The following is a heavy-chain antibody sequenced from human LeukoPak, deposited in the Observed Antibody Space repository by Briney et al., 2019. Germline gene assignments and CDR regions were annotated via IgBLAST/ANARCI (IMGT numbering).Heavy chain of an antibody. Sequence: GGSLRLSCAAAGFSIRGYWMDWVRQAPGRGLEWVAKINQDGSKKSYVDSVKGRFTISRDNAKNSLYLQMNSLRAEDTAVYYCARAYDILTGSDLYFDYWGQGTLVTVSS. D-gene: IGHD3-9*01. J-gene: IGHJ4*02. V-gene: IGHV3-7*01. CDR1: GFSIRGYW. CDR2: INQDGSKK. CDR3: ARAYDILTGSDLYFDY.